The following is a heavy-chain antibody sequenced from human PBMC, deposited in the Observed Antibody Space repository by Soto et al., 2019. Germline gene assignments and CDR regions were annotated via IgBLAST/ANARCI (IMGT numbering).Heavy chain of an antibody. CDR1: GGTFSSYA. V-gene: IGHV1-69*13. J-gene: IGHJ2*01. Sequence: GASVKVSCKASGGTFSSYAISWVRQAPGQGLEWMGGIIPIFGTANYAQKFQGRVTITADESTSTAYMELNSLRAEDTAVYYCARGPYYYDSSGPWGYFDLWGRGTLVTVSS. CDR2: IIPIFGTA. CDR3: ARGPYYYDSSGPWGYFDL. D-gene: IGHD3-22*01.